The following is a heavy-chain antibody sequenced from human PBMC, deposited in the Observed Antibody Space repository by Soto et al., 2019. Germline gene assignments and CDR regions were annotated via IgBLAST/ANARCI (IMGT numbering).Heavy chain of an antibody. J-gene: IGHJ4*02. Sequence: ASVKVSCKASGYTFTSYGISWVRQAPGQGLEWMGWISAYNGNTNHAQKLQGRVTMTTDTSTSTAYMELRSLRSDDTAVYYCARDFRYCTNGVCSYYFDYWGQGTLVTVSS. CDR2: ISAYNGNT. D-gene: IGHD2-8*01. V-gene: IGHV1-18*04. CDR1: GYTFTSYG. CDR3: ARDFRYCTNGVCSYYFDY.